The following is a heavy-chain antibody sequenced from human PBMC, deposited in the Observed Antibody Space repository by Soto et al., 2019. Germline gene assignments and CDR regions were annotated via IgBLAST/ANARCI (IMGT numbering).Heavy chain of an antibody. CDR3: AKWWSGSRQGFDP. D-gene: IGHD3-3*01. Sequence: QVQLQESGPGLVKPSQTLSLTCTVSGGSISSGDYYWSWIRQHPGKGLEWIGYIYYSGSTYYNPSLKSQVTISVYTAKNQSYLKLSSVTDADTAVYYRAKWWSGSRQGFDPWGQGTLVTVSS. V-gene: IGHV4-31*01. CDR2: IYYSGST. J-gene: IGHJ5*02. CDR1: GGSISSGDYY.